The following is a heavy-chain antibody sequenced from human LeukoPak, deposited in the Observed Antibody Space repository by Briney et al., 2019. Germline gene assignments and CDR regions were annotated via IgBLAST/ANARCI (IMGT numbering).Heavy chain of an antibody. J-gene: IGHJ6*03. CDR1: GFTFDDYG. CDR3: AKDIGRVDTASTYMDV. CDR2: ISSSGSYI. Sequence: GGSLRLSCAASGFTFDDYGMSWVRQAPGKGLEWVSSISSSGSYIYYADSVKGRFTISRDNAKNSLYLQMNSLRVEDTALYYCAKDIGRVDTASTYMDVWGKGTTVTISS. V-gene: IGHV3-21*04. D-gene: IGHD5-18*01.